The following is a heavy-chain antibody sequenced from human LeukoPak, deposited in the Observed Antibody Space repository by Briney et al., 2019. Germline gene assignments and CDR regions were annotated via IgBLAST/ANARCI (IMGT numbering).Heavy chain of an antibody. CDR3: AKDRELVVPAAIPLNWFDP. CDR2: ISYDGSNK. CDR1: GFTFSSYA. D-gene: IGHD2-2*02. J-gene: IGHJ5*02. Sequence: GGSLRLSCAASGFTFSSYAMHWVRQAPGKGLEWVAVISYDGSNKYYADSVKGRFTISRDNSKNTLYLQMNSLRAEDTAVYYCAKDRELVVPAAIPLNWFDPWGQGTLVTVSS. V-gene: IGHV3-30-3*01.